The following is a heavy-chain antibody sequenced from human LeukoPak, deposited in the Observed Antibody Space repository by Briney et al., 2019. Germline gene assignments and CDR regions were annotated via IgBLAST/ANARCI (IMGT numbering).Heavy chain of an antibody. Sequence: SETLSLTCTVSGGSISSYYWSWIRQPPGKGLEWIGYIYYSGSTNYNPSLKSRVTISVDTSKNQFSLKLSSVTAADTAVYYCARIGSPSSPYYYGMDVWGQGTTVTVS. CDR3: ARIGSPSSPYYYGMDV. V-gene: IGHV4-59*01. CDR2: IYYSGST. J-gene: IGHJ6*02. D-gene: IGHD6-6*01. CDR1: GGSISSYY.